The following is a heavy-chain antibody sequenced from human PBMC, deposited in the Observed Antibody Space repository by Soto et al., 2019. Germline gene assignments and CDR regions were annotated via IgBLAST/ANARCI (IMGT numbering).Heavy chain of an antibody. CDR2: IIPVLGTE. Sequence: QVQLVQSGAEVKKPGSSVKVSCRASGGTFSSYAINWVRQAPGQGLEWMGGIIPVLGTEDYSQKFQGRVTITADESTSTAYMELSSLRSEDGAVYYCATGTAGDSSGYWVYWGQGTLVTVSS. V-gene: IGHV1-69*01. CDR3: ATGTAGDSSGYWVY. CDR1: GGTFSSYA. D-gene: IGHD3-22*01. J-gene: IGHJ4*02.